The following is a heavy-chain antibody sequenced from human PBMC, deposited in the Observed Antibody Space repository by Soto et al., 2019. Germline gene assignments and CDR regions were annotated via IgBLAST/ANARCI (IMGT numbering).Heavy chain of an antibody. D-gene: IGHD3-10*01. J-gene: IGHJ4*02. Sequence: GGSLRLSCTASGFTFGDYAMSWFRQAPGKGLEWVGFIRSKAYGGTTEYAASVKGRFTISRDDSKSIAYLQMNSLKTEDTAVYYCTRWPPPPSGSGSYYNGPAPFDYWGQGTLVTVSS. CDR1: GFTFGDYA. CDR3: TRWPPPPSGSGSYYNGPAPFDY. CDR2: IRSKAYGGTT. V-gene: IGHV3-49*03.